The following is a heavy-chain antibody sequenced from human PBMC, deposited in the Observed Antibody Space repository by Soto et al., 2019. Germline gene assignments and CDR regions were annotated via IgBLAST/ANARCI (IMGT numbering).Heavy chain of an antibody. CDR3: AKDMGFYYDSSGPYDY. D-gene: IGHD3-22*01. CDR1: GFAFSSYA. J-gene: IGHJ4*02. Sequence: GGSLRLSCTASGFAFSSYAMSWVRQAPGKGLEWVSAISGSGGSTYYADSVKGRFTISRDNSKNTLYLQMNSLRAEDTAVYYCAKDMGFYYDSSGPYDYWGQGTLVTVS. CDR2: ISGSGGST. V-gene: IGHV3-23*01.